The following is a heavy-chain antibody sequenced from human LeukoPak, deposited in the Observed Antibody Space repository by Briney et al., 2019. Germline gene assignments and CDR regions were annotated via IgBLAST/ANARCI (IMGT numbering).Heavy chain of an antibody. J-gene: IGHJ4*02. CDR2: MNPNSGNT. Sequence: ASVKVSCKASGYAFTSYDINWVRQATGQGLEWMGWMNPNSGNTGYAQKFQGRVTMTRNTSISPAYMELSSLRSEDTAVYYCARGVEHYYAEGVDYFDYWGQGTLVTVSS. CDR3: ARGVEHYYAEGVDYFDY. V-gene: IGHV1-8*01. CDR1: GYAFTSYD. D-gene: IGHD3-10*01.